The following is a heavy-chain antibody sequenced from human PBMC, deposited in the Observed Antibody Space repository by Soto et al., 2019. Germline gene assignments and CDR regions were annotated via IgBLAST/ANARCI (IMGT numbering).Heavy chain of an antibody. CDR2: TYYRSKWYN. CDR1: GDSVSSNSAA. Sequence: PSQTLSLTCAISGDSVSSNSAAWNWIRQSPSRGLEWLGRTYYRSKWYNDCAVSVKSRITINPDTSKNQFSLQLNSVTPEDTAVYYCARALWELAGGDYYGMDFWGQGTTVTVSS. D-gene: IGHD1-26*01. CDR3: ARALWELAGGDYYGMDF. V-gene: IGHV6-1*01. J-gene: IGHJ6*02.